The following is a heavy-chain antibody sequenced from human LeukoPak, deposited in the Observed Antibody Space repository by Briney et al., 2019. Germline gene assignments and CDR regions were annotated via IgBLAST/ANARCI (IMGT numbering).Heavy chain of an antibody. CDR1: AYTFTGYY. CDR3: ARGTYCSTTSCPDFDY. V-gene: IGHV1-2*02. Sequence: ASVKVSCKASAYTFTGYYIHWVRQAPGQGLEWMGWINPNSGGTNYAQKFQGRVTMTRDTSINTAYMELSSLRSEDMAVYYCARGTYCSTTSCPDFDYWGQGTLVTVSS. CDR2: INPNSGGT. J-gene: IGHJ4*02. D-gene: IGHD2-2*01.